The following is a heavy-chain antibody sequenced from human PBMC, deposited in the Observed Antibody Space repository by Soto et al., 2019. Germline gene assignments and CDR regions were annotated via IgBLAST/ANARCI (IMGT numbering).Heavy chain of an antibody. D-gene: IGHD2-8*01. Sequence: GAAVTLCCPGCVYAFRNYSIACLRQMPWNGLYLMGIIYSGYSYTRYRPSFQGQVTMSVDKSITTAYLQWSSLKASDTAMYYCARGHCTPTTCDLWFDSWGQGNLVAVCS. CDR2: IYSGYSYT. V-gene: IGHV5-51*01. CDR1: VYAFRNYS. CDR3: ARGHCTPTTCDLWFDS. J-gene: IGHJ5*01.